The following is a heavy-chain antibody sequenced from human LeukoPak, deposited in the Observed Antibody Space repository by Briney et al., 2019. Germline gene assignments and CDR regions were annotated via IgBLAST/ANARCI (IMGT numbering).Heavy chain of an antibody. Sequence: GRSLRLSCAASGFIFSNYAMHWVRQAPGKGLEWVAIISYDGGNRYYADSVKDRFTISRDNSKSTLYLQMNSLRAEDTAVYFCARGGGLDVWGQGATVTVSS. CDR1: GFIFSNYA. D-gene: IGHD3-16*01. V-gene: IGHV3-30-3*01. CDR2: ISYDGGNR. CDR3: ARGGGLDV. J-gene: IGHJ6*02.